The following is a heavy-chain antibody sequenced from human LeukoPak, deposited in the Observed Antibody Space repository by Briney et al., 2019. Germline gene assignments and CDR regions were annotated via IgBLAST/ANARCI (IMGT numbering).Heavy chain of an antibody. V-gene: IGHV4-39*07. D-gene: IGHD3-10*01. J-gene: IGHJ5*02. CDR3: ARDRVYYYDSGSYHNWFDP. Sequence: PSETLSLTCTVSGGSISSSSYYWGWIRQPPGKGLEWIGSIYYSGSTFYNPSLKSRVTISVDTSKNQFSLKQSSVTAADTAVYYCARDRVYYYDSGSYHNWFDPWGQGTLVTVSS. CDR1: GGSISSSSYY. CDR2: IYYSGST.